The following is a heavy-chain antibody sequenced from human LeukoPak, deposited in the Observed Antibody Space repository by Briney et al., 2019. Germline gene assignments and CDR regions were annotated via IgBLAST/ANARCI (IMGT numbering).Heavy chain of an antibody. V-gene: IGHV1-46*01. CDR2: INPSGGST. D-gene: IGHD3-9*01. Sequence: EASVKVSCKASGYTFTSYYMHWVRQAPGQGLEWMGIINPSGGSTSYAQKFQGRVTMSTDTSTSTAYMELRSLRFDDTAIYYCAKDWHILTGRNCFDPWGQGTLVTVSS. CDR1: GYTFTSYY. J-gene: IGHJ5*02. CDR3: AKDWHILTGRNCFDP.